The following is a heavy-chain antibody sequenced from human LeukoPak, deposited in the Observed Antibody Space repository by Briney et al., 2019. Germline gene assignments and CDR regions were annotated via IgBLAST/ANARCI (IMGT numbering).Heavy chain of an antibody. V-gene: IGHV1-18*04. J-gene: IGHJ4*02. CDR3: ARGGSGWSRDY. CDR2: ISAYNGNT. CDR1: GHTFTNNP. Sequence: ASVKVSCKASGHTFTNNPIGWVRQAPGQGLERVGWISAYNGNTNYAQKPQGRVTITTDSSTSTAYMELGSLTSDDTAVYYCARGGSGWSRDYWGQGTLVTVSS. D-gene: IGHD6-19*01.